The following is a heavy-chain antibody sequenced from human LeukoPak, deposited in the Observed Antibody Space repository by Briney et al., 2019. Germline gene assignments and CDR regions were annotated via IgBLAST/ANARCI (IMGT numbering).Heavy chain of an antibody. Sequence: SETLSLTCTVSGGSISSYYWSWIRQPPAKGLAWIGYIYYSGSTNYNPSLKSRVTISVDTSKNQFYLKLSSVTAADTAVYYCARGGYCSGGSSYYYYYSMDVWGKGTTVTVSS. CDR2: IYYSGST. J-gene: IGHJ6*03. CDR1: GGSISSYY. V-gene: IGHV4-59*01. D-gene: IGHD2-15*01. CDR3: ARGGYCSGGSSYYYYYSMDV.